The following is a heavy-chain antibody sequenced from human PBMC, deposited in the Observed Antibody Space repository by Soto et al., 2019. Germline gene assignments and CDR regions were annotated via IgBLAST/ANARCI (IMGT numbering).Heavy chain of an antibody. V-gene: IGHV3-30*18. D-gene: IGHD3-22*01. J-gene: IGHJ4*02. Sequence: GGSLRLSCAASGFTFRTYSMNWVRQAPGKGLEWVAIISYDGNYKHHADSVKGRFTISRDNSKNTLYLQMNSLRAEDTAVYYCGKVSTYYYDSTFDYWGQGTLVTVSS. CDR3: GKVSTYYYDSTFDY. CDR2: ISYDGNYK. CDR1: GFTFRTYS.